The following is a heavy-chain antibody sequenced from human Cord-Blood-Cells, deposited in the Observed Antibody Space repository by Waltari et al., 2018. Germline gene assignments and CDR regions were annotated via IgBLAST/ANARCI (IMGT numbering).Heavy chain of an antibody. CDR1: GYSFTSYW. Sequence: EVQLVQSGAEVKKPGESLKISCKGSGYSFTSYWIGWVRQMPGKGLEAMGVIYPGNSDTRYTPSFQGEVTISAVKSTSTAALQWSRLKASGTAMSYCARLSPCVGYWGQGTLVAVSS. CDR2: IYPGNSDT. CDR3: ARLSPCVGY. V-gene: IGHV5-51*01. J-gene: IGHJ4*02.